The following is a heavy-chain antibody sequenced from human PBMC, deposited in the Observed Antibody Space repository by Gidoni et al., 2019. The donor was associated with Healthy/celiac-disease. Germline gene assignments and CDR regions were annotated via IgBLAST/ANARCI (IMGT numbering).Heavy chain of an antibody. J-gene: IGHJ4*02. V-gene: IGHV4-30-2*01. Sequence: QLQLQESGSGLVKPAQTLSLTCADSGGSISSGGSSWSWVRQPPGKGLEWIGYIYHRGRTYYNPTRKSRVTISVDSSKNQFSLKLRSVTAADTAVYYCARSADYYDSSGENHYFDYWGQGTLVTVSS. CDR2: IYHRGRT. D-gene: IGHD3-22*01. CDR1: GGSISSGGSS. CDR3: ARSADYYDSSGENHYFDY.